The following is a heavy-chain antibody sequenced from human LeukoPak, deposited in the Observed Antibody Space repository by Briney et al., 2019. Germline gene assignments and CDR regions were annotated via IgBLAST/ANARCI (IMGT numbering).Heavy chain of an antibody. CDR3: ARVGGTNYYYYGMDV. CDR1: GGSISSYY. V-gene: IGHV4-59*01. Sequence: SETLSLTCTVSGGSISSYYWSWIRQPPGKGLEWIGYIYDSGSTYYNPSLKSRVTIPVDTSKNQFSLKLSSVTAADTAVYYCARVGGTNYYYYGMDVWGQGTTVTVSS. D-gene: IGHD2-2*01. J-gene: IGHJ6*02. CDR2: IYDSGST.